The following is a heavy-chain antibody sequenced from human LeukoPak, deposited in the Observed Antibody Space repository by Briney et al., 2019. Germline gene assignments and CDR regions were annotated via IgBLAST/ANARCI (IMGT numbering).Heavy chain of an antibody. Sequence: ASVKVSCKASGYTFTSYGINWVRQAPGQALEWMGWISAYNGNTNYAQKLQGRVTMTTDTSTSTAYMELRSLRSDDTAVYYCARNTGYCSSTSCYDWFDPCGQGTLVTVSS. CDR2: ISAYNGNT. CDR3: ARNTGYCSSTSCYDWFDP. V-gene: IGHV1-18*01. CDR1: GYTFTSYG. J-gene: IGHJ5*02. D-gene: IGHD2-2*01.